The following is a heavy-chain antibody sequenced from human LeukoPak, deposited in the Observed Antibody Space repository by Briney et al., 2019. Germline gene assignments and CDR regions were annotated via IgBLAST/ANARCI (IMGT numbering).Heavy chain of an antibody. CDR3: ATGSHEYWNDY. CDR2: VTSDNRDT. CDR1: GYNFSAYG. Sequence: GASVKVSCKASGYNFSAYGVTWVRQAPGQGLEWMGWVTSDNRDTKYAPKFQGRVTMTTDMSSTTAYTELRSLRSDDTAVYYCATGSHEYWNDYWGQGTLVTVSS. V-gene: IGHV1-18*01. D-gene: IGHD1-1*01. J-gene: IGHJ4*02.